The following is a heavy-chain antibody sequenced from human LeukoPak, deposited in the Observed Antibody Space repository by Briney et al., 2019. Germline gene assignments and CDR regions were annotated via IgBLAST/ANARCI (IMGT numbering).Heavy chain of an antibody. CDR2: MYYSGTT. D-gene: IGHD1-1*01. V-gene: IGHV4-59*01. J-gene: IGHJ5*02. CDR3: AREGTSGTHLNWFDP. Sequence: SETLSLTCTVSGASISSYYWSWIRQPPGKGLEWIGYMYYSGTTNYNPSLKSRVTISVDTSKNQFSLKLTSVTAADTAVYYCAREGTSGTHLNWFDPWGQGTLVTVSS. CDR1: GASISSYY.